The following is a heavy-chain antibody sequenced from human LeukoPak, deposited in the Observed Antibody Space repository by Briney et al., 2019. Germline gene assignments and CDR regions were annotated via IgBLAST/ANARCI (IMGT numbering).Heavy chain of an antibody. Sequence: ASVKVSCKASGYTFTSYGISWVRQAPGQGLEWTGWISAYNGNTNYAQKLQGRVTMTTDTSTSTAYMELRSLRSDDAAVYYCARVLTMVRGVIITPGLDYWGQGTLVTVSS. V-gene: IGHV1-18*01. J-gene: IGHJ4*02. CDR2: ISAYNGNT. CDR1: GYTFTSYG. D-gene: IGHD3-10*01. CDR3: ARVLTMVRGVIITPGLDY.